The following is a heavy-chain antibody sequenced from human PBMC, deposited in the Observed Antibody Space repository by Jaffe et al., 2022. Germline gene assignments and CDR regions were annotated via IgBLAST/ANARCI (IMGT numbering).Heavy chain of an antibody. J-gene: IGHJ3*02. D-gene: IGHD2-15*01. CDR2: ISGSGGST. CDR1: GFTFSSYA. V-gene: IGHV3-23*01. CDR3: AKDLVRIGYYGYCSGGSCFPYDAFDI. Sequence: EVQLLESGGGLVQPGGSLRLSCAASGFTFSSYAMSWVRQAPGKGLEWVSAISGSGGSTYYADSVKGRFTISRDNSKNTLYLQMNSLRAEDTAVYYCAKDLVRIGYYGYCSGGSCFPYDAFDIWGQGTMVTVSS.